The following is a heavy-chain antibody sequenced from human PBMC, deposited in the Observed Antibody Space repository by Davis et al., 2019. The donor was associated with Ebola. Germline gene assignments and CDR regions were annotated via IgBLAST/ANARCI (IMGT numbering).Heavy chain of an antibody. CDR2: IKQDGSEK. V-gene: IGHV3-7*01. J-gene: IGHJ4*02. D-gene: IGHD3-16*01. CDR1: GFTFSSYW. CDR3: ARLLWDYVWGIIGY. Sequence: PGGSLRLSCAASGFTFSSYWMSWVRQAPGKGLEWVANIKQDGSEKYYVDSVKGRFTIYRDNAKNSLYLQMNSLRAEDTAVYYCARLLWDYVWGIIGYWGQGTLVTVSS.